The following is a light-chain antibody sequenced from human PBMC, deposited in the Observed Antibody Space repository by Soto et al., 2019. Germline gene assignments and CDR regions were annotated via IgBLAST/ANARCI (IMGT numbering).Light chain of an antibody. CDR3: QQYTSYPWT. CDR2: KAS. V-gene: IGKV1-5*03. J-gene: IGKJ1*01. Sequence: DTQMTQSPSTLSASVGDRVTITCRASQSINSRLAWYQQKPGKAPKVLIYKASNLESGVPSRFGGSESGTDFTLTISGLQPGDFATYYCQQYTSYPWTFGQGTKVEVK. CDR1: QSINSR.